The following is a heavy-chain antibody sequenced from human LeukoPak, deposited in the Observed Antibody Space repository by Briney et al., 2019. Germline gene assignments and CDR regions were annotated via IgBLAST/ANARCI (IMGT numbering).Heavy chain of an antibody. D-gene: IGHD2-2*01. J-gene: IGHJ5*02. Sequence: ASVKVSFKASGYTFTSYGISWVRQAPGQGLEWMGWISAYNGNTNYAQKLKGRVTMTTHTSTSTAYMELRSLRSDDTAVYYCARDRYCSITKCYNWFDPWGQGTLVTVSS. V-gene: IGHV1-18*01. CDR3: ARDRYCSITKCYNWFDP. CDR2: ISAYNGNT. CDR1: GYTFTSYG.